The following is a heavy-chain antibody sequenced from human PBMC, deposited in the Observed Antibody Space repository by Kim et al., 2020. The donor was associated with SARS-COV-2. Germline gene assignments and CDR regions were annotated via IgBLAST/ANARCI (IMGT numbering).Heavy chain of an antibody. CDR2: TYYRSEWYN. CDR1: GDKVSSNSAA. CDR3: ARDRGDGWFLDS. D-gene: IGHD6-19*01. J-gene: IGHJ4*02. V-gene: IGHV6-1*01. Sequence: SQTLSLTCAISGDKVSSNSAAWNWFRQSPSRGLEWLGMTYYRSEWYNGYAVSVKSRITINVDASKNQFSLQMNSVTPEDTALYFCARDRGDGWFLDSWGQGTLVTVSS.